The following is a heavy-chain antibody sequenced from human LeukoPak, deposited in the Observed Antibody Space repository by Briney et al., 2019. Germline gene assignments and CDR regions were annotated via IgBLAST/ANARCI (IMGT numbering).Heavy chain of an antibody. V-gene: IGHV1-2*02. CDR2: INPNSGDT. Sequence: ASVKVPCKASGYTFTSYYIHWVRHVPGQGPEYMGWINPNSGDTSSAQKFQGRVTMTRDTSITTVYMELSGLRSDDTAVYYCARLDSSGWWPYDYWGQGALVTVSS. D-gene: IGHD6-19*01. CDR3: ARLDSSGWWPYDY. CDR1: GYTFTSYY. J-gene: IGHJ4*02.